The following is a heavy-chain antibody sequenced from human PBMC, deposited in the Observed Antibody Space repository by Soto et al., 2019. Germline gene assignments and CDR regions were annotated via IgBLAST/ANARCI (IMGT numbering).Heavy chain of an antibody. Sequence: GGSLRLSCAASGFSFRSYAMHWVRQAPGKGLEWVAVISYDGSNQYYGDSVKGRFAISRDNPKNTLYLQMTSLRPLDTATYYCAKSSGYCSGESCYFGTLDYWGQGALVTVSS. CDR1: GFSFRSYA. CDR3: AKSSGYCSGESCYFGTLDY. J-gene: IGHJ4*02. V-gene: IGHV3-30*18. D-gene: IGHD2-15*01. CDR2: ISYDGSNQ.